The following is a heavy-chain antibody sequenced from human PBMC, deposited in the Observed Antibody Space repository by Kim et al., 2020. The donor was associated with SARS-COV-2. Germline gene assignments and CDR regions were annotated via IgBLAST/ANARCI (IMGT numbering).Heavy chain of an antibody. V-gene: IGHV1-58*01. CDR2: IAVGSGYT. D-gene: IGHD3-22*01. CDR3: AAGFYYYDSSGNRNYYYYYGMDD. J-gene: IGHJ6*02. Sequence: SVKFSCKASGFTFTNSAVQWVRQTRGQRLEWIGWIAVGSGYTNYAQKFQEIVTITMDMSTSTAYMELSSLRSEDTAVYYCAAGFYYYDSSGNRNYYYYYGMDDWGQGTTVTVSS. CDR1: GFTFTNSA.